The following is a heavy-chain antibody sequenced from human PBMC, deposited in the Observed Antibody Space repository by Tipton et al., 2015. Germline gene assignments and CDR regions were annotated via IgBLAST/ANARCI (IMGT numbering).Heavy chain of an antibody. Sequence: SLRLSCAASGFTFDDYAMHWVRQAPGKGLEWVAVISYTGSDKYYADSVKGRFTISRDNSNNTLYLRMSSLRAEDTAVYYCAKDRGIWEPFEYWGQGALVTVPS. CDR2: ISYTGSDK. J-gene: IGHJ4*02. CDR1: GFTFDDYA. CDR3: AKDRGIWEPFEY. V-gene: IGHV3-30*18. D-gene: IGHD1-26*01.